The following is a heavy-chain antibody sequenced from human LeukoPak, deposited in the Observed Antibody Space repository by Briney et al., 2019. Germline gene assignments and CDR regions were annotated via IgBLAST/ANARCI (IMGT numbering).Heavy chain of an antibody. CDR1: GYTFTGYY. Sequence: ASVKVSCMASGYTFTGYYMHWVRQAPGQGLEWMGWINPNSGGTNYAQKFQGRVTMTRDTSISTAYMELSRLRSDDTAVYYCARTTYGDSSFDYWGQGTLVTVSS. J-gene: IGHJ4*02. V-gene: IGHV1-2*02. CDR3: ARTTYGDSSFDY. D-gene: IGHD4-17*01. CDR2: INPNSGGT.